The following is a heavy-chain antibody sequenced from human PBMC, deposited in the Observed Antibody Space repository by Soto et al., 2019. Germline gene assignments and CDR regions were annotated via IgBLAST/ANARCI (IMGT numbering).Heavy chain of an antibody. Sequence: QVQLQESGPGLMKPSQTLSLTCTVSGDSINSADYYWSWIRQPPGKGLEWIGHIYYSGSTYYTPSLKSRVTISIDKSKNQFSLKMTSVTAADTAVYYCARDRGSSWMYKWFDPWGQGTQVTVSS. V-gene: IGHV4-30-4*01. D-gene: IGHD6-13*01. CDR3: ARDRGSSWMYKWFDP. CDR1: GDSINSADYY. CDR2: IYYSGST. J-gene: IGHJ5*02.